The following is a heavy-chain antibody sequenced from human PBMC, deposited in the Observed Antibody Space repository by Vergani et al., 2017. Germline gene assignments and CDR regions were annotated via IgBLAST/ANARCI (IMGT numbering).Heavy chain of an antibody. J-gene: IGHJ4*02. D-gene: IGHD4-11*01. CDR1: GFTFSSYG. CDR3: AKHPALQPYYFDY. CDR2: IRYDGSNK. Sequence: VQVVESGGGVVQPGGSLRLSCAASGFTFSSYGMHWVRQAPGKGLEWVAFIRYDGSNKYYADSVKGRFTISRDNSKNTLYLQMNSLRAEDTAVYYCAKHPALQPYYFDYWGQGTLVTVSS. V-gene: IGHV3-30*02.